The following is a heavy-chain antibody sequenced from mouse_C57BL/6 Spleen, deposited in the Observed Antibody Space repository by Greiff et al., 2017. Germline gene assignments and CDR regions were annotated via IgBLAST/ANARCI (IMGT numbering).Heavy chain of an antibody. J-gene: IGHJ4*01. Sequence: QVQLQQPGAELVRPGSSVKLSCKASGYTFTSYRMEWVKQRPGKGLEWIGNIYPSDSETHYNQKFKDKATLTVDKSSSTAYMQLSSLTSEYSAVYYCARRGTTVPMDYWGQGTSVTVSS. D-gene: IGHD1-1*01. CDR1: GYTFTSYR. CDR2: IYPSDSET. CDR3: ARRGTTVPMDY. V-gene: IGHV1-61*01.